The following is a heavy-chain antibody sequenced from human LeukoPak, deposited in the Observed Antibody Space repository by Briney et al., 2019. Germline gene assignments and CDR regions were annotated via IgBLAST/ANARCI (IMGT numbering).Heavy chain of an antibody. D-gene: IGHD1-20*01. CDR2: IHRSGST. CDR1: GYSIRNGYH. J-gene: IGHJ4*02. V-gene: IGHV4-38-2*02. CDR3: ARVNWINDY. Sequence: SETLSLTCSVSGYSIRNGYHWGWIRQLPGKGLEWIGAIHRSGSTYYNPSLRSRVTISIDTSRNQFSLKLSSVTAADTAVYYCARVNWINDYWGQGTLVTVSS.